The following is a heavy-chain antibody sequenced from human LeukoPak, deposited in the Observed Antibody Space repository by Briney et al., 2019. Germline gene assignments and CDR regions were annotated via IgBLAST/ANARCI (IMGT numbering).Heavy chain of an antibody. J-gene: IGHJ4*02. V-gene: IGHV3-33*01. Sequence: PGGSLGLSCAASGFTFSSYGMHWVRQAPGKGLEWVAVIWYDGSNKYYADSVKGRFTISRDNSKNTLYLQMNSLRAEDTAVFYCARDRQWLVDYWGQGTLATVSS. CDR3: ARDRQWLVDY. CDR1: GFTFSSYG. D-gene: IGHD6-19*01. CDR2: IWYDGSNK.